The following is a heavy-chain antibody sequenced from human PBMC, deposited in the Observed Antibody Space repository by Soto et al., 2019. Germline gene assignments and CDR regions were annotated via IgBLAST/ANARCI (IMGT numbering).Heavy chain of an antibody. CDR3: VRDGTKNLRDWFDP. V-gene: IGHV4-34*01. CDR2: INHSGST. CDR1: GGSVSGYY. D-gene: IGHD1-1*01. J-gene: IGHJ5*02. Sequence: SETLSLTCAVYGGSVSGYYWSWIRQPPGKGLEWIGEINHSGSTNYNPSLKSRFTISVDMSKKQFSLTLRSVTAEDTAMYYCVRDGTKNLRDWFDPWRQGSLVTVSS.